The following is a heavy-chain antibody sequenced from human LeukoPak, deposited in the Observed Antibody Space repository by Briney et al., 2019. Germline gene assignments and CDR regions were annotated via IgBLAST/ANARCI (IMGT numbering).Heavy chain of an antibody. V-gene: IGHV3-7*04. J-gene: IGHJ3*02. Sequence: GGSLRPSCAASAFTFSNFWMSRVRQAPGNGLEWVASIKQDGGEKFYVDSVKGRFTISRDNAKNSLYLEMNSLRVEDTAVYYCARDNHYDRSGYIWAFDMWGQGTMVTVSS. CDR3: ARDNHYDRSGYIWAFDM. CDR2: IKQDGGEK. CDR1: AFTFSNFW. D-gene: IGHD3-22*01.